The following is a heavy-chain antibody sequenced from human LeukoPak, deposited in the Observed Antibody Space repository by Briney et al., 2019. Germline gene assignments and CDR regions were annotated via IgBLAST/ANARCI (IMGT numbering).Heavy chain of an antibody. J-gene: IGHJ4*02. D-gene: IGHD2-8*02. CDR3: ASDLVY. Sequence: GGSLRLSCAASGVTVSSQYMNWVRRAPGEGLEWVSVIYGVDGTSYADSVKGRFTISRDSSRNTVYLQMNGLRAEDTAVYYCASDLVYWGQGTLVTVSS. CDR2: IYGVDGT. V-gene: IGHV3-53*01. CDR1: GVTVSSQY.